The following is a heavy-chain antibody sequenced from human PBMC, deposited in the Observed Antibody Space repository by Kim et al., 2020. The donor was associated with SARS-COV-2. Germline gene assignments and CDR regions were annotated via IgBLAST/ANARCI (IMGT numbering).Heavy chain of an antibody. D-gene: IGHD2-2*01. V-gene: IGHV3-66*01. CDR1: GVTASSAP. J-gene: IGHJ4*02. CDR2: VYSDGRT. Sequence: GGSLRLSCAASGVTASSAPLSWVRQAPGKGLEWVSIVYSDGRTYYADSVQDRFSSSRDSSKNTVYLEMSRLRVEDTAVYFCAKTAAYSFQDWGQGTLVT. CDR3: AKTAAYSFQD.